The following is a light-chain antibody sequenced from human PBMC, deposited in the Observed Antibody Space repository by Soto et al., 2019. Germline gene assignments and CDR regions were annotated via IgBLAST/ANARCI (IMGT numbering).Light chain of an antibody. CDR2: EVT. Sequence: QSALTQPASVSGSPGQSITISCTGTSSDVGGSNYVSWYQQHPGKAPRLMIYEVTNRPSGVSSRFSGSKSANTASLTISGLQAEDEADYYCNSYTSSSTRVVFGGGTKLTVL. CDR3: NSYTSSSTRVV. V-gene: IGLV2-14*01. CDR1: SSDVGGSNY. J-gene: IGLJ2*01.